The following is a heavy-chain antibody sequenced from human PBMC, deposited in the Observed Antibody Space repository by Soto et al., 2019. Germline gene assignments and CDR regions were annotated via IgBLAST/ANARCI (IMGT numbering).Heavy chain of an antibody. D-gene: IGHD2-15*01. V-gene: IGHV3-21*06. Sequence: EVHLVESGGGLVKPGGSLRLSCAVSGFTFSSCTMNWVRQAPGKGLEWVSSISPSSGHIYYADSVKGRFTISRDNDKNSRVLQMNSLRGEDTAVYYCSGCSGGACHKNYGMDVWGQGTKVTVSS. J-gene: IGHJ6*02. CDR2: ISPSSGHI. CDR1: GFTFSSCT. CDR3: SGCSGGACHKNYGMDV.